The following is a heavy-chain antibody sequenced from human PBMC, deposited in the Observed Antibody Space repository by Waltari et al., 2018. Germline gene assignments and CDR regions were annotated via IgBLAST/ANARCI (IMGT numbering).Heavy chain of an antibody. CDR1: GGSISSGSYS. D-gene: IGHD6-19*01. CDR3: AKTSPMGLKSSGWQLYFDY. J-gene: IGHJ4*02. Sequence: QVQLQESGPGLVKPSQPLSLTCTVSGGSISSGSYSWSWIRQPAGKGLEWIGRIYTSGSTNYNPSLKSRVTISVDTSKNQFSLKLSSVTAADTAVYYCAKTSPMGLKSSGWQLYFDYWGQGTLVTVSS. CDR2: IYTSGST. V-gene: IGHV4-61*02.